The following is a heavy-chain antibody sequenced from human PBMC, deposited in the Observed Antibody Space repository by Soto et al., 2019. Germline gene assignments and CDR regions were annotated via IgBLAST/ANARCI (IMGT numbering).Heavy chain of an antibody. CDR1: ELTLSGYW. Sequence: EVQLVESGGGLLQPGWSLTLSCSASELTLSGYWMNWVRQAPGRGLEWVANIKCDGSQKYYVDSVKGRFTISKDNAKNSLYLQMNSLAGEDTAVYYCATSNCPLYWGKGTLVTVSS. D-gene: IGHD2-15*01. V-gene: IGHV3-7*05. CDR2: IKCDGSQK. J-gene: IGHJ4*02. CDR3: ATSNCPLY.